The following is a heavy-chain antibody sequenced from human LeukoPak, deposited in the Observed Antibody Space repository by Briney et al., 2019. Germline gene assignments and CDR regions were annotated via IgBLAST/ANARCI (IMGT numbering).Heavy chain of an antibody. CDR1: GGSFSGYY. J-gene: IGHJ4*02. Sequence: SETLSLTCAVYGGSFSGYYWSWIRQPPGKGLEWIGEINHSGSTNYNPSLKSRVTISGDTSKNQFSLKLSSVTAADTAVYYCASTAGNDPLDYWGQGTLVTVSS. CDR2: INHSGST. D-gene: IGHD3-10*01. V-gene: IGHV4-34*01. CDR3: ASTAGNDPLDY.